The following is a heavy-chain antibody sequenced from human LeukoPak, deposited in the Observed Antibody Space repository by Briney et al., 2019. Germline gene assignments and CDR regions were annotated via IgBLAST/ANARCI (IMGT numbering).Heavy chain of an antibody. CDR2: IRYDGSNK. CDR3: AKASRYCSGNSCYSHYFDY. Sequence: PGGSLRLSCAASAFIFSNYGMHWVRQAPGKGLEWVAFIRYDGSNKYYADSVKGRFTISRDNSENTLYLQMNSLRVEDTAVYYCAKASRYCSGNSCYSHYFDYWGQGTLVTVSS. D-gene: IGHD2-15*01. V-gene: IGHV3-30*02. CDR1: AFIFSNYG. J-gene: IGHJ4*02.